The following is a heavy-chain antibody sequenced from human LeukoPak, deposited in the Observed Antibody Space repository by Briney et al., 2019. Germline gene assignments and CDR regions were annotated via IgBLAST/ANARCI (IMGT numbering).Heavy chain of an antibody. J-gene: IGHJ4*02. V-gene: IGHV3-30*01. D-gene: IGHD3-10*01. CDR1: GFNRNTQP. Sequence: GRSLRLSCETSGFNRNTQPMHWVRQAPGEGLEWVAVISYDGSNKQYGDSVKGRFTISRDNPKNTLYLEMNRLRVEDTAVYYCASGLSYWGPGTLVTVS. CDR3: ASGLSY. CDR2: ISYDGSNK.